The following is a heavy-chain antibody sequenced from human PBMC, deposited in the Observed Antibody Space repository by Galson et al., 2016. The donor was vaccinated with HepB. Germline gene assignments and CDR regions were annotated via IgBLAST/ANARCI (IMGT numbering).Heavy chain of an antibody. CDR1: GFTFRTHA. J-gene: IGHJ4*02. CDR3: ARCVDTSMAPFDY. Sequence: SLRLSCAASGFTFRTHAVHWVRQAPGKGLEWVGDSKYYPDSAKGRFTISRDNSKNTPYLQMNSLRPEDTAVYYCARCVDTSMAPFDYWGQGTLLTVSS. V-gene: IGHV3-30*04. CDR2: SK. D-gene: IGHD5-18*01.